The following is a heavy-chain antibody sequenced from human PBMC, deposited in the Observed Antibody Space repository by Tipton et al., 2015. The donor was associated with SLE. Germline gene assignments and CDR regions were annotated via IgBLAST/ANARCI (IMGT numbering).Heavy chain of an antibody. J-gene: IGHJ6*03. CDR2: IIPIFGTA. Sequence: QLVQSGAEVKKPGASVKVSCKASGYTFTSYYMHWVRQAPGQGLEWMGGIIPIFGTANYAQKFQGRVTMTTDTSTSPAYMELRSLRSDDTAVYYCARDSSSTSGRSGYYYYYYMDVWGKGTTVTISS. CDR1: GYTFTSYY. CDR3: ARDSSSTSGRSGYYYYYYMDV. D-gene: IGHD2-2*01. V-gene: IGHV1-46*01.